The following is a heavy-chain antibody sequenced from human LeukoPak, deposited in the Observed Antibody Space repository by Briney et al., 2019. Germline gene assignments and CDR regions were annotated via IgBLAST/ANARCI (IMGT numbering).Heavy chain of an antibody. Sequence: GGSLRLSCAAPGFTFSNAWMSWVRQAPGKGLEWVGRIKSKTDGGTTDYAAPVKGRFTISRDDSKNTLYLQMNSLKTEDTAVYYCTTSIADFWFDYWGQGTLVTVSS. CDR2: IKSKTDGGTT. CDR3: TTSIADFWFDY. V-gene: IGHV3-15*01. CDR1: GFTFSNAW. J-gene: IGHJ4*02. D-gene: IGHD6-6*01.